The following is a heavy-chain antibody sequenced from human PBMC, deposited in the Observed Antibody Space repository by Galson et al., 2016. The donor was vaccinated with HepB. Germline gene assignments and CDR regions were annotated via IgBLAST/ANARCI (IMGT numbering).Heavy chain of an antibody. CDR2: IRSKAYGGTT. D-gene: IGHD2-15*01. J-gene: IGHJ6*02. Sequence: SLRLSCAASGFIFGDYAMSWFRQAPGKGLEWVSFIRSKAYGGTTKYAASVKGRFTIPRDDSKSTAYLQMNSLKTEDTAVYYCTRGRAFHCSSSSCSPYYGMDVWGQGTTVTVSS. CDR3: TRGRAFHCSSSSCSPYYGMDV. CDR1: GFIFGDYA. V-gene: IGHV3-49*03.